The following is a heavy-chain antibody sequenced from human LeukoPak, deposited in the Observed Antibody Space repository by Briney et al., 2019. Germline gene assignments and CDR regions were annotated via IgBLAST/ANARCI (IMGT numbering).Heavy chain of an antibody. CDR3: AKDGGLWVSAHWGDS. CDR2: ITTGGPNT. CDR1: GFTLSSYA. J-gene: IGHJ4*02. D-gene: IGHD7-27*01. V-gene: IGHV3-23*01. Sequence: GGSLRLSCSASGFTLSSYAMHWVRQAPGKGLKWVSTITTGGPNTYYADSVKGRFTVSRDDSKNTLYLQMNSLRAEDTAVYYCAKDGGLWVSAHWGDSWGRGTLVTVSS.